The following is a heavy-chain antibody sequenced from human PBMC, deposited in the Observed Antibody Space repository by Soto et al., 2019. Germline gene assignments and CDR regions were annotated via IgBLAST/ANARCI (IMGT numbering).Heavy chain of an antibody. CDR1: EFTFSSYS. CDR3: ARDWGTAIA. V-gene: IGHV3-21*01. Sequence: EVQLVESGGGLVKPGGSLRLSCAAYEFTFSSYSMNWVRQAPGKGLEWVSSISSSSDFIYYAGSVKGRFTISRDNAEKSQYLQMNSLRAEDRAVYYCARDWGTAIAWGQGTLVTVSS. D-gene: IGHD5-18*01. CDR2: ISSSSDFI. J-gene: IGHJ5*02.